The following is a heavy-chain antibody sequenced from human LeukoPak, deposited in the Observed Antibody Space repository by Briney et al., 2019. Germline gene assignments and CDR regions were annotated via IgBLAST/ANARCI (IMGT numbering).Heavy chain of an antibody. D-gene: IGHD3-3*01. CDR3: ARRGRSGYLDY. J-gene: IGHJ4*03. CDR2: IYYSGST. Sequence: SETLSLTCTVSGGSISSYYWSWIRQPPGKGLEWIGYIYYSGSTNYNPSLKSRVTISVDTSKNQFSLKLSSVTAADTAVYYCARRGRSGYLDYWGQGTLVTVSS. CDR1: GGSISSYY. V-gene: IGHV4-59*08.